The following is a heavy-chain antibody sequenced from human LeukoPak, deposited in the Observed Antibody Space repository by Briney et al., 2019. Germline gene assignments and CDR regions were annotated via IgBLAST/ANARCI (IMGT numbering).Heavy chain of an antibody. CDR3: ARGGSGWSRYYFDY. D-gene: IGHD6-19*01. V-gene: IGHV4-39*07. CDR1: GGSISSSSYY. Sequence: SETLSLTCTVSGGSISSSSYYWGWIRQPPGKGLEWIGSMYYSGSTYYNPSLKSRVTISVDTSKNQFSLKLSSVTAADTAVYYCARGGSGWSRYYFDYWGQGTLVTVSS. J-gene: IGHJ4*02. CDR2: MYYSGST.